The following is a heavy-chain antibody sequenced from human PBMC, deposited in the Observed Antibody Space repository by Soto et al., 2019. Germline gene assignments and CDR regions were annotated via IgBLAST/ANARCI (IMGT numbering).Heavy chain of an antibody. V-gene: IGHV1-69*13. Sequence: SVKVSCKASGGTFSSYAISWVRQAPGKGLEWMAGIIAIFHTAIYAQNFQGRVTITADESTSTAYMQLSSLRSEDTAVYYCAREIRYGFFDHWGQGTLVTVSS. CDR1: GGTFSSYA. CDR2: IIAIFHTA. J-gene: IGHJ4*02. CDR3: AREIRYGFFDH. D-gene: IGHD5-18*01.